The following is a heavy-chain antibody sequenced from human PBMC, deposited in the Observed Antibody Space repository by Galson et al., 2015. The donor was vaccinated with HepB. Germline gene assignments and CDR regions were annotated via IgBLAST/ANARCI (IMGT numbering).Heavy chain of an antibody. CDR2: ISAYNGNT. J-gene: IGHJ5*02. CDR3: ARDSVFGDWGFDP. D-gene: IGHD2-21*02. CDR1: GYTFTSYG. Sequence: SVKVSCKASGYTFTSYGIGWVRQAPGQGLEWMGWISAYNGNTNYAQKLQGRVTMTTDTSTSTAYMELRSLRSDDTAVYYCARDSVFGDWGFDPWGQGTLVTVSS. V-gene: IGHV1-18*01.